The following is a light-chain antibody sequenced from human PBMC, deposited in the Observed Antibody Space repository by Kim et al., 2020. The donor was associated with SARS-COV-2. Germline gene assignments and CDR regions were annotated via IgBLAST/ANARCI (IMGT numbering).Light chain of an antibody. J-gene: IGKJ1*01. CDR3: QQYNIYPWT. CDR1: QSISSW. CDR2: EAS. Sequence: GDTVTITCRASQSISSWLAWYQQKPGKAPKLLIFEASTLESGVPSRFGGSGYGTQFTLTISSLQPDDFATYYCQQYNIYPWTFGQGTKVDIK. V-gene: IGKV1-5*01.